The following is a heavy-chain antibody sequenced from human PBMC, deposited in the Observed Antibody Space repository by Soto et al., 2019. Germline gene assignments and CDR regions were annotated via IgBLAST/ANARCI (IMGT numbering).Heavy chain of an antibody. CDR2: IIPIFGTA. Sequence: SVKVSCKASGGTSSSYSISWVRQAPGQGLEWMGGIIPIFGTANYAQKFQGRVTITADESTSTAYMELSSLRSEDTAVYYCAIEYSSSPPYYPIGYWGQGTLVTVSS. D-gene: IGHD6-6*01. CDR3: AIEYSSSPPYYPIGY. V-gene: IGHV1-69*13. CDR1: GGTSSSYS. J-gene: IGHJ4*02.